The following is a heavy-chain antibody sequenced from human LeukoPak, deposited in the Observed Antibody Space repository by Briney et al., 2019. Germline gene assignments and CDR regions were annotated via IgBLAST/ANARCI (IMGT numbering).Heavy chain of an antibody. J-gene: IGHJ4*02. D-gene: IGHD1-7*01. Sequence: GGSLRLSCAASGFTFSSYAMSWVRQAPGKGLEWVSAISGSGGSTYYADSVKGRFTISRDNSKKTLYLQMNSLRAEDTAVYYCAKLRGGTTRNSYDYWGQGTLVTVSS. V-gene: IGHV3-23*01. CDR1: GFTFSSYA. CDR3: AKLRGGTTRNSYDY. CDR2: ISGSGGST.